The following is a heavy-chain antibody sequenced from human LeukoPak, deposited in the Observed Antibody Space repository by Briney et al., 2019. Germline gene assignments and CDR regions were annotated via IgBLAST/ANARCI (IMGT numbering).Heavy chain of an antibody. V-gene: IGHV5-51*01. CDR2: IYPGDSDT. D-gene: IGHD3-22*01. J-gene: IGHJ3*02. Sequence: LKISFKGSGYRFTNYWIGWVRPMPGKGLEWMGVIYPGDSDTIYSPSFQGQVTISADKSIITAYLQWSSLKASDTAMYYCARRLMYYYDSSGYDVAFDIWGQGTMVTVSS. CDR1: GYRFTNYW. CDR3: ARRLMYYYDSSGYDVAFDI.